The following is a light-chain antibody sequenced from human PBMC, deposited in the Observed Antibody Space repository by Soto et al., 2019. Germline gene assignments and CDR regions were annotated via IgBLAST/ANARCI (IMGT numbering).Light chain of an antibody. CDR2: KAS. J-gene: IGKJ1*01. Sequence: MTQSPSTLSGSVGDRVTITCRASQTISSWLAWCQQKPGKAPKLLIYKASTLKSGVPSRFSGSGSGTEFTLTISSLQPDDFATYYCQHYNSYSEAFGQGTKVDIK. CDR3: QHYNSYSEA. CDR1: QTISSW. V-gene: IGKV1-5*03.